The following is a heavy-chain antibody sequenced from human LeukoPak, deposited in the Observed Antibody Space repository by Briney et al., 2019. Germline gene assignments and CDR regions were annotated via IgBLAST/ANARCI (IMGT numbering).Heavy chain of an antibody. CDR3: ARVTNYDYVWGSNSDY. Sequence: GASVKVSCKASGYTFTGYYMHWVRQAPGQGLEWMGWINPTSGGTNYAQKFQGRVTMTRDTSISTAYMELSRLRSDDTAVYYCARVTNYDYVWGSNSDYCGERTLCTVSP. D-gene: IGHD3-16*01. CDR2: INPTSGGT. J-gene: IGHJ4*02. CDR1: GYTFTGYY. V-gene: IGHV1-2*02.